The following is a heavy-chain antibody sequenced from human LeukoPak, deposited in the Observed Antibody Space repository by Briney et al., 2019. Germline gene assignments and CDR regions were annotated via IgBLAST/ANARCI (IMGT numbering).Heavy chain of an antibody. J-gene: IGHJ6*02. V-gene: IGHV4-39*07. CDR2: IYYSGST. CDR3: ARDELRYLYYYGMDV. CDR1: GGSISSSSYY. D-gene: IGHD1-26*01. Sequence: SETLSLTCTVSGGSISSSSYYWGWIRQPPGKGLEWIGSIYYSGSTYYNPSLKSRVTISIDTSKNQFSLKLSSVTAADTAVYYCARDELRYLYYYGMDVWGQGTTVTVSS.